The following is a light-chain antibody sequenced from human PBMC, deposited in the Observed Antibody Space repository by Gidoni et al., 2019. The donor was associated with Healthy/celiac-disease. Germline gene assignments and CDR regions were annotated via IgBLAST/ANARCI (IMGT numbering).Light chain of an antibody. CDR2: GAS. CDR1: QSVSSN. V-gene: IGKV3-15*01. Sequence: EIVMPQSPATLSVSPGERATLSCRASQSVSSNLAWYQQKPGQAPRLLLYGASTRATGIPARFSGSGSGTEFTLTISSLQSEDFAVYYCQQYNNWPLTFGGGTKVEIK. CDR3: QQYNNWPLT. J-gene: IGKJ4*01.